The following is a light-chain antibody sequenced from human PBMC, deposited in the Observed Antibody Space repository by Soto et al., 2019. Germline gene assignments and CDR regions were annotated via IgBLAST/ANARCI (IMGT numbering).Light chain of an antibody. Sequence: QSALTQPPSASGSPGQSVTISCTGTSSDVGDYNYVSWYQQHPGKAPKLMISEVSKRPSGVPDRFSGSKSGNTASLTVSGLQAEDEADYYCNSYAGSNNYVLFGGGTKVTVL. V-gene: IGLV2-8*01. CDR1: SSDVGDYNY. CDR2: EVS. J-gene: IGLJ2*01. CDR3: NSYAGSNNYVL.